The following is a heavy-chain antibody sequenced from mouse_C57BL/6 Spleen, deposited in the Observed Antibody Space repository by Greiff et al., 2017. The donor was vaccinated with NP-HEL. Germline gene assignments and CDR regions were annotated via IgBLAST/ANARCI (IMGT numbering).Heavy chain of an antibody. CDR1: GYSFTGYF. Sequence: EVQLQQSGPELVKPGASVKISCKASGYSFTGYFMNWVKQSHGKSLEWIGRINPYNGDTFYNQKFKGKATLTVDKSSSTAHMELLSLTSEDFAVYYCAREFGRAYGSSYSWYFDVWGTGTTVTVSS. V-gene: IGHV1-37*01. CDR3: AREFGRAYGSSYSWYFDV. D-gene: IGHD1-1*01. J-gene: IGHJ1*03. CDR2: INPYNGDT.